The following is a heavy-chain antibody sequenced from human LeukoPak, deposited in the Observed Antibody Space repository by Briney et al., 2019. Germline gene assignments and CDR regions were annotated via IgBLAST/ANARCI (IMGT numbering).Heavy chain of an antibody. Sequence: PGGSLRLSCAASGFTFSSYAMNWVRQAPGKGLEWVSSISGSGGNAYYGDSVKGRFTISRDNSKNTLYLQMNSLRAEDTAVYYCAKADQYSSGWKYYYYYYMDVWGKGTPVTVSS. D-gene: IGHD6-25*01. CDR3: AKADQYSSGWKYYYYYYMDV. J-gene: IGHJ6*03. CDR1: GFTFSSYA. CDR2: ISGSGGNA. V-gene: IGHV3-23*01.